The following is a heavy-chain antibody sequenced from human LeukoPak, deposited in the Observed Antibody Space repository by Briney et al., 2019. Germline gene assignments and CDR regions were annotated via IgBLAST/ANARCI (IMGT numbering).Heavy chain of an antibody. Sequence: GASVKVSCKASGYTFTSYWISWVRQMPGKGLEWMGMIDPSDSYTNYSPSFQGHVTISADKSISTAYLQWSSLKASDTAMYYCARRDYGDYGWYFDLWGRGTLVTVSS. V-gene: IGHV5-10-1*01. CDR1: GYTFTSYW. D-gene: IGHD4-17*01. CDR3: ARRDYGDYGWYFDL. CDR2: IDPSDSYT. J-gene: IGHJ2*01.